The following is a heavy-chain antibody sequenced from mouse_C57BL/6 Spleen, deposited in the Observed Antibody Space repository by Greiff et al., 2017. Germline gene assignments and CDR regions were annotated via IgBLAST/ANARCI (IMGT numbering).Heavy chain of an antibody. J-gene: IGHJ3*01. D-gene: IGHD1-1*01. CDR1: GFTFSDYG. V-gene: IGHV5-17*01. CDR3: ARHYYGSSYAGFAY. CDR2: ISSGSSTI. Sequence: ESGGGLVKPGGSLKLSCAASGFTFSDYGMHWVRQAPEKGLEWVAYISSGSSTIYYADTVKGRFTISRDNAKNTLFLQMTSLRSEDTAMYYCARHYYGSSYAGFAYWGQGTLVTVSA.